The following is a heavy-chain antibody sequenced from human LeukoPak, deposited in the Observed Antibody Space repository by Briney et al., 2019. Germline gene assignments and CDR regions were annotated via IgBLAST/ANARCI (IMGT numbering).Heavy chain of an antibody. CDR1: GFTFSSYW. V-gene: IGHV3-74*01. D-gene: IGHD6-19*01. CDR2: INSEGSST. CDR3: ASGRDSSGWYLIDY. Sequence: GGSLRLSCAASGFTFSSYWMHWVRQAPGKGLVWVSRINSEGSSTTYADSVKGRFTISRDNAKSTLYLQMHSLRAEDTAVYYCASGRDSSGWYLIDYWGQGTLVTVSS. J-gene: IGHJ4*02.